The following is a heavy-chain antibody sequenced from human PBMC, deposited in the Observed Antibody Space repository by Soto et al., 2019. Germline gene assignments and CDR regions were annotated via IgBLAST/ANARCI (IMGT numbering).Heavy chain of an antibody. CDR2: ISQSGTI. J-gene: IGHJ4*02. V-gene: IGHV4-34*02. CDR3: ARGPVGGITKEGYFAH. D-gene: IGHD3-9*01. Sequence: QVQLQQWGAGLLKPSETLSLPCAVYGGSFSGYYWNWIRQPPGKGLEWIGEISQSGTINYNPSLTRRVTLSVDASKSQFSLRLTSVTAADTAVYYCARGPVGGITKEGYFAHWGQGSLLTVSS. CDR1: GGSFSGYY.